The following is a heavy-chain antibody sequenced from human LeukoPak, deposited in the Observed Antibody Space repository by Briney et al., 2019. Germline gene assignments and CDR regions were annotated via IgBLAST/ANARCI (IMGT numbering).Heavy chain of an antibody. V-gene: IGHV4-4*07. CDR2: IYTSGST. CDR3: ARDRLSYYDILTGSHLYNWFDP. D-gene: IGHD3-9*01. J-gene: IGHJ5*02. CDR1: GGSISSYY. Sequence: SETLSLTCTVSGGSISSYYWSWIRQPAGKGLEWIGRIYTSGSTNYNPSLKSRVTMSVDTSKNQFSLKLSSVTAADTAVYYCARDRLSYYDILTGSHLYNWFDPWGQGTLVTVSS.